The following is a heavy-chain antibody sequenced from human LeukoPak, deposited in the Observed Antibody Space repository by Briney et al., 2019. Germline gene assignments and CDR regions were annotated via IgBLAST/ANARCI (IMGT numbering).Heavy chain of an antibody. CDR2: IYLSGET. CDR3: ARVGAVRGIYGMDV. J-gene: IGHJ6*02. CDR1: GDSIRNYY. V-gene: IGHV4-4*07. D-gene: IGHD3-10*01. Sequence: SETLSLTCTVSGDSIRNYYWSWIRQPAGKGLEWVGRIYLSGETNYNPSLNSRATISLDTSKNQVSLKLRSLTAADTAVYYCARVGAVRGIYGMDVWGQGTTVTVSS.